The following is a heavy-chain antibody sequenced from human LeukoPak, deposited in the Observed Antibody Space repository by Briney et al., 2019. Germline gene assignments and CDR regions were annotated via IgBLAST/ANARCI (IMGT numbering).Heavy chain of an antibody. J-gene: IGHJ4*02. Sequence: GGSLRLSCAASGFTLSSYWMNWVRQAPGKGLEWVANINQDGSAKQYVDSVKGRFTISRDNAKNSLYLQMNSLRAEDTAVYYCGRGSVWIFNYWGQGTLVTVSS. CDR2: INQDGSAK. CDR1: GFTLSSYW. CDR3: GRGSVWIFNY. D-gene: IGHD2-8*01. V-gene: IGHV3-7*04.